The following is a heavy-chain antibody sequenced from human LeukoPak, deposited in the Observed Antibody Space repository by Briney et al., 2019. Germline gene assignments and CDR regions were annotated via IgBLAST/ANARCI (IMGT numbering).Heavy chain of an antibody. J-gene: IGHJ6*02. D-gene: IGHD2-2*01. CDR1: GYTFTGYY. CDR3: AAGRSLGPRKVVPAAIGPWGYYYGMDV. Sequence: GASVKVSCKASGYTFTGYYMHWVRQAPGQGLEWMGWINPNSGGTNYAQKFQERVTITRDMSASTAYMELSSLRSEDTAVYYCAAGRSLGPRKVVPAAIGPWGYYYGMDVWGQGTTVTVSS. CDR2: INPNSGGT. V-gene: IGHV1-2*02.